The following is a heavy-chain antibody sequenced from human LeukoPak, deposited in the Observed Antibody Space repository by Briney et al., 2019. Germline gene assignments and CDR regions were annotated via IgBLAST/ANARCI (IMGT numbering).Heavy chain of an antibody. CDR3: ASSGYNWTDYYYYGMDV. CDR1: GCTFSSYA. CDR2: IIPMFGTA. D-gene: IGHD1-20*01. Sequence: ASVKVSCKASGCTFSSYAISWVRQAPGQGLEWMGGIIPMFGTATNAQKFQGRVTIPADESTSTAYMELSSLRSEDTAVYYCASSGYNWTDYYYYGMDVWGQGTTVTVSS. V-gene: IGHV1-69*13. J-gene: IGHJ6*02.